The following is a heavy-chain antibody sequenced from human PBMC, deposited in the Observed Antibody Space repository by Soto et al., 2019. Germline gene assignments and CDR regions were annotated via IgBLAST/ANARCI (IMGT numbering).Heavy chain of an antibody. CDR2: IIPIFSTP. Sequence: QVQLVQSGAEVKKPGSSVKVSCKTSGGTFGSYAISWVRLAPGQGREWMGGIIPIFSTPNYAQKFQGRVTITADESTSTAYMELSSLRSEDTAVYYFARPIQYYFDTSAQSAWFDPWGQGTLVTVSS. J-gene: IGHJ5*02. CDR3: ARPIQYYFDTSAQSAWFDP. V-gene: IGHV1-69*12. CDR1: GGTFGSYA. D-gene: IGHD3-22*01.